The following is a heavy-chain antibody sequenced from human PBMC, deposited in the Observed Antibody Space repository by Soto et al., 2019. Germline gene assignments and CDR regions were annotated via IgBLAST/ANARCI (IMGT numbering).Heavy chain of an antibody. D-gene: IGHD4-17*01. Sequence: ASVKVSCKASGYTFTSYGIGWVRQAPGQGLEWMGWISAYNGNTNYAQKLQGRVTMTTDTSTSTAYMELRSLRSDDTAVYYCARDRSITPYGDYVSWFDPGGQGTLVTVSS. J-gene: IGHJ5*02. CDR3: ARDRSITPYGDYVSWFDP. V-gene: IGHV1-18*01. CDR2: ISAYNGNT. CDR1: GYTFTSYG.